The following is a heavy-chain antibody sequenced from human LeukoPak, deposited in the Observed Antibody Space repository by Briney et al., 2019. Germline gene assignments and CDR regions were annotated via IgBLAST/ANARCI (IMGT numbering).Heavy chain of an antibody. J-gene: IGHJ3*02. CDR1: VFTFSTHL. D-gene: IGHD5-24*01. CDR2: INTDGSST. V-gene: IGHV3-74*01. CDR3: ARDGYSADAFDI. Sequence: GGSLRVSCAASVFTFSTHLLSWVRQAPAKGLVWVSRINTDGSSTSYADSVKGRFTISRDNAKNTLYLQMNSLRAEDTAVYYCARDGYSADAFDIWGQGTMVTVSS.